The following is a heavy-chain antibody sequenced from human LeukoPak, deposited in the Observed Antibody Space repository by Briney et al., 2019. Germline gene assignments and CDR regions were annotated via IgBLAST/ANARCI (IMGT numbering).Heavy chain of an antibody. CDR2: ISAYNGNT. D-gene: IGHD6-13*01. Sequence: ASVKVSCKASGYTFTSYGISWVRQAPGQGLEWMGWISAYNGNTNYAQKLQGRVTMTTDTSTSTAYMELRSLRSDDTAVYYCARDLPGIADPEGNYWGQGTLVTVSS. CDR1: GYTFTSYG. CDR3: ARDLPGIADPEGNY. V-gene: IGHV1-18*01. J-gene: IGHJ4*02.